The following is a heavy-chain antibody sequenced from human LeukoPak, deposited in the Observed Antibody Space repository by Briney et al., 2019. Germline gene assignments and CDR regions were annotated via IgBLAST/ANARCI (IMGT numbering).Heavy chain of an antibody. CDR1: GFTFSSYG. Sequence: GGSLRLSCAASGFTFSSYGMHWVRQAPGKGLEWVAVIWYDGSNKYYADSVKGRFTISRDNSKNTLYLQMNSLRAEDTAVYYCARDCQQLVFDAFDIWGQGTMVTVSS. CDR2: IWYDGSNK. CDR3: ARDCQQLVFDAFDI. J-gene: IGHJ3*02. V-gene: IGHV3-33*01. D-gene: IGHD6-13*01.